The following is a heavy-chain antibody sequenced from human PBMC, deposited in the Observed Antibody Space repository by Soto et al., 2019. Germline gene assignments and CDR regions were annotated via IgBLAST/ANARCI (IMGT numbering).Heavy chain of an antibody. CDR2: INPSGGST. D-gene: IGHD5-12*01. Sequence: QVQLVQSGAEVKKLGASVKVSCKASGYTFTSYYMHWVRQAPGQGLEWMGIINPSGGSTSYAQKFQGRVTMTRDTSTSTVYMELSSLRSEDTAVYYCARRNIVATDPGYYYGMDVWGQGTTVTVSS. J-gene: IGHJ6*02. V-gene: IGHV1-46*01. CDR1: GYTFTSYY. CDR3: ARRNIVATDPGYYYGMDV.